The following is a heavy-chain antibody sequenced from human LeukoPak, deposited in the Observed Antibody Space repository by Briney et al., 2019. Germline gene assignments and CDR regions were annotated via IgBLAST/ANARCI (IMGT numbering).Heavy chain of an antibody. D-gene: IGHD6-19*01. J-gene: IGHJ4*02. CDR3: ARGVRIAVAGVDYFDY. V-gene: IGHV1-69*01. CDR2: IIPIFGTA. Sequence: SVKVSCKASGGTFSSYAISWVRQAPGQGLEWMGGIIPIFGTANYAQKFQGRVTITADESTSTAYMELSSLRSEDTAVYYCARGVRIAVAGVDYFDYWGQGTLVTVSS. CDR1: GGTFSSYA.